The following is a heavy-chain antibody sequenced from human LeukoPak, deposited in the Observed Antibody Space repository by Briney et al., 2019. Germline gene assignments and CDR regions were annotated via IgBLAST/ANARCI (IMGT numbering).Heavy chain of an antibody. J-gene: IGHJ4*02. CDR3: ARLVVPPGNRGWYYEH. Sequence: GGSLRLSCAASEFIFSNYWISWVRQGPGEGPEWVANINQGGSEKYYVDSVKGRFTISRDNAKNLLDLQMNSLRVEDTAIYYCARLVVPPGNRGWYYEHWGQGTLVTVSS. V-gene: IGHV3-7*03. CDR2: INQGGSEK. CDR1: EFIFSNYW. D-gene: IGHD2-2*01.